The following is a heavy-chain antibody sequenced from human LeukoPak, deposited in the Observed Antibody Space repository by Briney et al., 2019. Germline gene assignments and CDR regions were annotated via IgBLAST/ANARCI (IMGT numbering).Heavy chain of an antibody. D-gene: IGHD5-24*01. V-gene: IGHV4-61*09. Sequence: SSETLSLTCTVSGGSISSGSYCWSWIRQPAGKGLEWIGHIHTSGNTNYNSSLKSRVTISIDTSKNQFSLRLYSVTAAHTAVYYCARESRTVQMATSMHGHWFDPWGQGTLVIVSS. CDR3: ARESRTVQMATSMHGHWFDP. CDR2: IHTSGNT. CDR1: GGSISSGSYC. J-gene: IGHJ5*02.